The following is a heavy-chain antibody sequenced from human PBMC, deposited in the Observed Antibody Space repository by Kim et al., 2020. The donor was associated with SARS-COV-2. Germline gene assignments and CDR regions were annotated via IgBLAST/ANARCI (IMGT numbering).Heavy chain of an antibody. D-gene: IGHD3-22*01. Sequence: SETLSLTCTVSGGSISSYYWSWIRQPPGKGLEWIGYIYYSGSTNYNPSLKSQVTISVDTSKNQFSLKLSSVTAADTAVYYCARGFSYYDSSGFFDDWGQGTLVTVSS. CDR3: ARGFSYYDSSGFFDD. J-gene: IGHJ4*02. CDR2: IYYSGST. V-gene: IGHV4-59*01. CDR1: GGSISSYY.